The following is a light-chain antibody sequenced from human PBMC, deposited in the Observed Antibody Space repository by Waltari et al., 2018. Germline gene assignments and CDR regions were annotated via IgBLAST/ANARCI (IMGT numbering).Light chain of an antibody. J-gene: IGKJ4*01. CDR1: QSIANN. Sequence: EIVITQSPATLSVSPGARPSLSCRASQSIANNLAWYQQKPGQPLRLLIYGASNRATDIPARFSASASGRDFTLTISSLQSEDFVVYYCQQYSTWPRVTFGGGTKVEIK. CDR2: GAS. V-gene: IGKV3-15*01. CDR3: QQYSTWPRVT.